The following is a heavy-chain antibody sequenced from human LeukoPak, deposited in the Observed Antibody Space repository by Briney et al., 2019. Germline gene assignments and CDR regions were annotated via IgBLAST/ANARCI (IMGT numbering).Heavy chain of an antibody. D-gene: IGHD2-2*01. CDR1: GGSISSSSYY. CDR3: ARTVVAYFYMDV. J-gene: IGHJ6*03. V-gene: IGHV4-39*07. CDR2: IYYSGST. Sequence: SETLSLTCTVSGGSISSSSYYWGWIRQPPGKGLEWIGSIYYSGSTYYNPSLKSRVTMSVDTSKNQISLNLNSVTAADTAVYYCARTVVAYFYMDVWGRGTTVTVSS.